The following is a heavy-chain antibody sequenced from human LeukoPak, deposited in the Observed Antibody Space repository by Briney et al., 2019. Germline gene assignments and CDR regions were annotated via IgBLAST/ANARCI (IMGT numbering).Heavy chain of an antibody. Sequence: ASVKVSCKASGYTFTSYVMHWVRQAPGQRLEWMGWINAGNANTKYSQKFQGRVAITRDTSASTAYMELSSLRSEDTAIYYCARLRGYSYNFDYWGQGTLVTVSS. CDR1: GYTFTSYV. V-gene: IGHV1-3*01. CDR3: ARLRGYSYNFDY. D-gene: IGHD5-18*01. CDR2: INAGNANT. J-gene: IGHJ4*02.